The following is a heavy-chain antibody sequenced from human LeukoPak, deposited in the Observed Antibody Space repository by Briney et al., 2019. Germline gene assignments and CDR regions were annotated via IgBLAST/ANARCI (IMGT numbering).Heavy chain of an antibody. V-gene: IGHV3-15*01. J-gene: IGHJ4*02. CDR3: TTDGGVAY. CDR1: GFTFSNAW. D-gene: IGHD4-17*01. Sequence: GSLRLSCAASGFTFSNAWMSWVRQAPGKGLEWVGRIKSKTDGATTDYAAPVKGRFTISRDDSKNTLYLQMNSLKTEDTAVYYCTTDGGVAYWGQGTLVTVSS. CDR2: IKSKTDGATT.